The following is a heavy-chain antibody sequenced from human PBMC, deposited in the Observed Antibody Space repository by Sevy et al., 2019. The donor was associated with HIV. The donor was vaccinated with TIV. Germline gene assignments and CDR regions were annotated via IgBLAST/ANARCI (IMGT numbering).Heavy chain of an antibody. J-gene: IGHJ4*02. CDR2: ISWDDDK. V-gene: IGHV2-5*02. Sequence: SGPTLVNPTQTLTLTCTFSGFSLSTSGVGVGWIRQPPGKALEWFALISWDDDKRYSPSLKSRLTITKDTSKNQVVLTMTNMDPVDTATYYCARELYYYDSSGYRYWGQGTLVTVSS. D-gene: IGHD3-22*01. CDR3: ARELYYYDSSGYRY. CDR1: GFSLSTSGVG.